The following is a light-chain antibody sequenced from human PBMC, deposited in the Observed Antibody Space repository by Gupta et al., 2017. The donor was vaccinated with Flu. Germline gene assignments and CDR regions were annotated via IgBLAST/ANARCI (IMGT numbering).Light chain of an antibody. CDR1: TSDVGTSHY. V-gene: IGLV2-11*01. CDR2: DGS. J-gene: IGLJ2*01. CDR3: GSDGATLP. Sequence: SALTQPRSVSGSPGQSVTISCNGTTSDVGTSHYVSWYQQHPGKHPKLMIDDGSTRPSGGTDCFSGANSGTTASLTVAGRQAEDEDDDYCGSDGATLPFGGGTKLTVL.